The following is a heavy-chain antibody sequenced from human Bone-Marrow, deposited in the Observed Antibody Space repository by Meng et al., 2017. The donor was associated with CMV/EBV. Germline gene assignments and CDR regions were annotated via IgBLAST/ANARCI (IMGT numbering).Heavy chain of an antibody. D-gene: IGHD2-2*01. CDR2: VSTGGST. V-gene: IGHV3-23*01. CDR1: GFTFSTYA. CDR3: ARGDQLLGRGGF. J-gene: IGHJ4*02. Sequence: GGSLRLSCAASGFTFSTYAMNWVRQAPGKGLEWISAVSTGGSTNYADSVKGRFTVSRDNSNNTLYLQMNDLRAEDTALYYCARGDQLLGRGGFWGQGTLDTVSS.